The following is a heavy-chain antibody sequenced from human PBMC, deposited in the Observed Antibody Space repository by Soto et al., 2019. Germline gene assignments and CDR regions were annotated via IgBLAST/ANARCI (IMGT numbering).Heavy chain of an antibody. CDR2: IYYSGST. V-gene: IGHV4-39*01. Sequence: SETLSLTCTVSGGSISSSSYYWGWIRQPPGKGLEWIGSIYYSGSTYYNPSLKSRVTTSVDTSKNQFSLKLSSVTAADTAVYYCARSYYDFWSGYFDYWGQGTLVTVSS. J-gene: IGHJ4*02. D-gene: IGHD3-3*01. CDR3: ARSYYDFWSGYFDY. CDR1: GGSISSSSYY.